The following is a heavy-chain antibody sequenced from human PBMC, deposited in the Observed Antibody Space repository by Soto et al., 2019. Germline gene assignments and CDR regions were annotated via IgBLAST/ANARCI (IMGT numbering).Heavy chain of an antibody. J-gene: IGHJ4*02. V-gene: IGHV3-7*03. CDR2: ISRGGSRT. CDR1: EYTLISSF. CDR3: ARWLRGSGRYLFDQ. D-gene: IGHD1-26*01. Sequence: SLRLSCIASEYTLISSFITLLRPAPGKGLEWVSNISRGGSRTYYADSVQGRFTISRDNAKGSLYLQMDSLRAEDTAVYYCARWLRGSGRYLFDQWGQGTLVTVSS.